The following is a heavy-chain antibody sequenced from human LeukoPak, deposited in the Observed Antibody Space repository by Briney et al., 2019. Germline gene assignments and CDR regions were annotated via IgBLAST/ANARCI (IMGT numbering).Heavy chain of an antibody. V-gene: IGHV3-30-3*01. J-gene: IGHJ3*02. CDR3: ARDAPYSGGCCAFDI. D-gene: IGHD6-19*01. Sequence: PGGSLRLSCVDSGFTFRIYALHWLRQAPGKGLEWVAVISADGNEKYYADSVKGRFTMSRDNSKNTLFLQMSSLRTDDTAVYFCARDAPYSGGCCAFDIWGQGTTVTVSS. CDR2: ISADGNEK. CDR1: GFTFRIYA.